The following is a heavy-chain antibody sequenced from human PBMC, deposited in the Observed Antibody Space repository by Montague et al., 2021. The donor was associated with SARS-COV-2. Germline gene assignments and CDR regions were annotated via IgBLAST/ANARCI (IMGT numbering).Heavy chain of an antibody. CDR1: GFTFSSYA. V-gene: IGHV3-23*01. D-gene: IGHD3-22*01. CDR3: ARDRPNYDDDSGYVWKAAAFDI. Sequence: SLRLSCAASGFTFSSYAMTWVRQAPGKGLEWVSAISGSGFTTYYADSVKGRFTVSRDNSKNTVYLQMNSLRGEDTAAYFCARDRPNYDDDSGYVWKAAAFDIWGRGTMVTVSS. CDR2: ISGSGFTT. J-gene: IGHJ3*02.